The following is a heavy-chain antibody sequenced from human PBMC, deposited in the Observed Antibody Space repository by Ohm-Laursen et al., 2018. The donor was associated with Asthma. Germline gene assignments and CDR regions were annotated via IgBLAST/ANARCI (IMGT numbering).Heavy chain of an antibody. V-gene: IGHV3-30*18. J-gene: IGHJ4*02. D-gene: IGHD2-15*01. CDR1: GFTFSSYG. CDR3: AKDEYCSGGSCYGIDY. CDR2: LSYDGSNK. Sequence: SLRLSCAASGFTFSSYGMHWVRQAPGKGLEWGAVLSYDGSNKYYADSVKGRFTISRDNSKNTLYLQMNSLRAEDTAVYYCAKDEYCSGGSCYGIDYWGQGTLVTVSS.